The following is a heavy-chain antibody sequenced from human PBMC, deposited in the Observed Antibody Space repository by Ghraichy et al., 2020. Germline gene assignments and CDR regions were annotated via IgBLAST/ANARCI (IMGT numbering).Heavy chain of an antibody. D-gene: IGHD6-19*01. V-gene: IGHV3-33*01. CDR2: IWSDGNNK. J-gene: IGHJ2*01. CDR3: ARDSDTSGLYWYFDL. Sequence: GESLNISCAASGFTLSGYGMHWVRQAPGKGLEWVADIWSDGNNKYYADSVKGRFTISRDISKNSVYLQMNSLRAEDMAVYYCARDSDTSGLYWYFDLWGRGTLVTVSS. CDR1: GFTLSGYG.